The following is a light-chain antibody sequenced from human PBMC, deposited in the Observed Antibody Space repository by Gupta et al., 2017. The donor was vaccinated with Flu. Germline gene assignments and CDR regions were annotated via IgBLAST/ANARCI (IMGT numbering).Light chain of an antibody. CDR3: QQRTNWLT. V-gene: IGKV3-11*01. CDR2: GAS. J-gene: IGKJ4*01. Sequence: SPATLSLSPGERATLSCRASQSISSSLAWYQQKPGQAPRLLIYGASNRATGIPARFSGSGSGTDFTLTISSLEPEDFAVYYCQQRTNWLTFGGGTKVEIK. CDR1: QSISSS.